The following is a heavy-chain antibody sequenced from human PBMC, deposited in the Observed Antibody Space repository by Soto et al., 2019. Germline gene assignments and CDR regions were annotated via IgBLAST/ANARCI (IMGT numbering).Heavy chain of an antibody. J-gene: IGHJ6*02. V-gene: IGHV2-5*02. CDR2: IYWDDDK. D-gene: IGHD2-21*02. Sequence: QITLKESGPPLVKPTQTLTLTCTFSGFSLSTSGVGVGWIRQPPGKALEWLALIYWDDDKRYSPSLRSRLTINKATSKNQVVLTMTNMDPVDTATYYCIQSRCGGDCLQSYASHYYYGMDVWGQGTTVTVSS. CDR3: IQSRCGGDCLQSYASHYYYGMDV. CDR1: GFSLSTSGVG.